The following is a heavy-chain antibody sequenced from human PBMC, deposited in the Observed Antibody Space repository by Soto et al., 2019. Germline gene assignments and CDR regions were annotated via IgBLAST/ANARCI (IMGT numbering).Heavy chain of an antibody. Sequence: ASVKVSCKASGYTFTSYDINWVRQATGQGLEWMGWMNPNSGNTGYAQKFQGRVTMTRNTSISTAYMELSSLRSEDTAVYYCARGFWSGSLGPSYMDVWGKGTTVTVSS. CDR1: GYTFTSYD. D-gene: IGHD3-3*01. CDR3: ARGFWSGSLGPSYMDV. J-gene: IGHJ6*03. CDR2: MNPNSGNT. V-gene: IGHV1-8*01.